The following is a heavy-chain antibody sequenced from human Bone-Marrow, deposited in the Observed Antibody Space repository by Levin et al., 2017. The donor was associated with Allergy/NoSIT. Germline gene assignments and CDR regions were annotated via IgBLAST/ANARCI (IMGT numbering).Heavy chain of an antibody. CDR3: ARAAGNYRHDFDS. CDR1: GFTVSSNY. D-gene: IGHD1-7*01. J-gene: IGHJ4*02. CDR2: IYTDGRA. Sequence: GESLKISCAASGFTVSSNYMSWVRQAPGKGLEWVSVIYTDGRAYYAESMKGRFTISRDTSKNTLYLHMNSLRAEDTALYYCARAAGNYRHDFDSWGRGIVVTVSS. V-gene: IGHV3-53*01.